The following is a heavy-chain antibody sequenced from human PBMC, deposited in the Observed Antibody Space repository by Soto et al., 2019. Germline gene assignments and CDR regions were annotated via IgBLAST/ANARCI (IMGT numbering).Heavy chain of an antibody. CDR1: GGTFSSYA. CDR3: ARGELDRDYYYYGMDV. CDR2: IIPIFGTA. Sequence: SLKVSCKASGGTFSSYAISWVRQAPGQGLEWMGGIIPIFGTANYAQKFQGRVTITADESTSTAYMELSSLRSEDTAVYYCARGELDRDYYYYGMDVWGQGTTVTVSS. J-gene: IGHJ6*02. V-gene: IGHV1-69*13. D-gene: IGHD1-1*01.